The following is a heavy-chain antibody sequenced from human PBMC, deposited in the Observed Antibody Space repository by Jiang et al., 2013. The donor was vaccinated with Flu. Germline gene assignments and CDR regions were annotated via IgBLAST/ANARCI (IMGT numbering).Heavy chain of an antibody. CDR3: ARPRGAIYDAFDI. Sequence: WMGIIYPGDSDTRYSPSFQGQVTISADKSISTAYLQWSSLKASDTAMYYCARPRGAIYDAFDIWGQGTMVTVSS. J-gene: IGHJ3*02. V-gene: IGHV5-51*01. D-gene: IGHD2-21*01. CDR2: IYPGDSDT.